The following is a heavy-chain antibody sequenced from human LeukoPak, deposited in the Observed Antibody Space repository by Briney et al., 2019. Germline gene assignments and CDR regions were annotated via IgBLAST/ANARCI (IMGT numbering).Heavy chain of an antibody. CDR2: INPSGGST. J-gene: IGHJ5*02. CDR3: ARGYYGSGSDNWFDP. V-gene: IGHV1-46*01. CDR1: GYTFTSYY. D-gene: IGHD3-10*01. Sequence: ASVKVSCKASGYTFTSYYMHWARQAPGQGLEWMGIINPSGGSTSYAQKFQGRVTMTRDTSTSTVYMELSSLRSEDTAVYYCARGYYGSGSDNWFDPWGQGTLVTVSS.